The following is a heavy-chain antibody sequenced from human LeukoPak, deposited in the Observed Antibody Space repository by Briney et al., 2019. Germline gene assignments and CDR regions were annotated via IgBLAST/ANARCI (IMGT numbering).Heavy chain of an antibody. Sequence: ETLSLTCTVSGGSISSYYWSWIRQPAGKGLEWIGRIYTSGSTNYNPSLKSRVTMSVDTSKNQFSLKLSSVTAADTAVYYCARDRGPVLRYSYYYGMDVWGQGTTVTVSS. J-gene: IGHJ6*02. D-gene: IGHD3-9*01. CDR2: IYTSGST. CDR3: ARDRGPVLRYSYYYGMDV. CDR1: GGSISSYY. V-gene: IGHV4-4*07.